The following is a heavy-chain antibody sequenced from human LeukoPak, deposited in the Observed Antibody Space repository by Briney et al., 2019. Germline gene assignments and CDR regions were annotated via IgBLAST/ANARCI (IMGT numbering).Heavy chain of an antibody. J-gene: IGHJ4*02. Sequence: ASAKVSCEASGDTLTTYDFNWVREATRQGLEWMGWMDPNSGKPGSAQKFQGRVTMNRNTSRSTSSMELSRLPPGDPAVYFWAKSLPGIAAHWGQGALVSVTS. CDR1: GDTLTTYD. D-gene: IGHD6-6*01. CDR3: AKSLPGIAAH. CDR2: MDPNSGKP. V-gene: IGHV1-8*01.